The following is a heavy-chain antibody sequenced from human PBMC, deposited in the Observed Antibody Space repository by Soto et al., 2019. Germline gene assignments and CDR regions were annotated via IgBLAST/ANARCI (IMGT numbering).Heavy chain of an antibody. CDR3: ARSRLPRAYYYGMDV. Sequence: SVKVSCKASGGTFSSYAISWVRQAPGQGLEWMGGIIPIFGTANYAQKFQGRVTITADESTSTAYMELSSLRSEDTAVYYCARSRLPRAYYYGMDVWGQGTTVTVSS. J-gene: IGHJ6*02. CDR2: IIPIFGTA. CDR1: GGTFSSYA. V-gene: IGHV1-69*13. D-gene: IGHD2-2*01.